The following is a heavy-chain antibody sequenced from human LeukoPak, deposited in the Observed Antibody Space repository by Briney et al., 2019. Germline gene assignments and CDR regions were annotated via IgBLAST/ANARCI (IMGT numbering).Heavy chain of an antibody. V-gene: IGHV3-21*01. D-gene: IGHD1-1*01. Sequence: GGSLRLSCAASGFTFSSNSMTWVRQAPGKGLEWVSFISSSGSYIYYADSVKGRFTISRDNAKNSLYLQMDSLRAEDTAMYYCTGIWNDFADWGQGTLVTVSP. CDR2: ISSSGSYI. J-gene: IGHJ4*02. CDR1: GFTFSSNS. CDR3: TGIWNDFAD.